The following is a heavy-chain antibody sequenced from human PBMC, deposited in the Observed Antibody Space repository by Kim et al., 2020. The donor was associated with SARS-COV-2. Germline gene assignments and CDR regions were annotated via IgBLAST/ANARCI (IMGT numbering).Heavy chain of an antibody. D-gene: IGHD6-13*01. Sequence: ASVKVSCKAGENTFTSDYVHWVRQAPGQGLEWMGVINFSGASTNYAQKFQGRVTVTRDTSTSTVYMELSSLISDDTAVYYCAREAGGTGRFDPWGPGTLV. CDR1: ENTFTSDY. CDR3: AREAGGTGRFDP. J-gene: IGHJ5*02. CDR2: INFSGAST. V-gene: IGHV1-46*01.